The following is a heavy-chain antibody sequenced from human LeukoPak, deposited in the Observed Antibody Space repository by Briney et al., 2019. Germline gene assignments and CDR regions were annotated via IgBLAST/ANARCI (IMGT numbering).Heavy chain of an antibody. V-gene: IGHV4-4*07. J-gene: IGHJ5*02. CDR3: ARAYHSSWYLNWFDP. CDR2: IYTSGST. D-gene: IGHD6-13*01. Sequence: SETLSLTCTVSGGSISSYYWSWIRQPAGKGLEWIGRIYTSGSTYYNPSLKSRVTISLDTSKNQFSLKLSSVTAADTAIYYCARAYHSSWYLNWFDPWGQGTLVTVSS. CDR1: GGSISSYY.